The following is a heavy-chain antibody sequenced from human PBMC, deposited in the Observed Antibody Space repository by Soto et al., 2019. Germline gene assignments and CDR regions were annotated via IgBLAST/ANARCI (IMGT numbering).Heavy chain of an antibody. CDR2: IYYSGST. J-gene: IGHJ4*02. D-gene: IGHD1-1*01. Sequence: SETLSLTCTVSGGSISTSYYWGWIRKHPGKGLEWIGSIYYSGSTYYNPSLKSRVTISVDTSKNQFSLKLSSVTAADTAVYYCARHLSTTIAPLPFDYWGQGTLVTVSS. CDR3: ARHLSTTIAPLPFDY. CDR1: GGSISTSYY. V-gene: IGHV4-39*01.